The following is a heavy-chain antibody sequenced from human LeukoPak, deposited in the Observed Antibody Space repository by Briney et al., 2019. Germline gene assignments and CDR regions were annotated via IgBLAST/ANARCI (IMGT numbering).Heavy chain of an antibody. Sequence: GASVKVSCKASGGTFSSYAISWVRQAPGQGLEWMGWFSAYNGNTDYAQKLQGRVTMTTDTSTSTAYMELRGLRSDGTAVYYRARDRPLLYSSSWYYNHNWFDPWGQGTLVTVSS. CDR2: FSAYNGNT. D-gene: IGHD6-13*01. CDR1: GGTFSSYA. J-gene: IGHJ5*02. V-gene: IGHV1-18*01. CDR3: ARDRPLLYSSSWYYNHNWFDP.